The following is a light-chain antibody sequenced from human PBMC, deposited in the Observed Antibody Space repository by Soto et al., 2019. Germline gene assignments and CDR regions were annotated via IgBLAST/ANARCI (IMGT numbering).Light chain of an antibody. CDR3: RSYAGSNNVYV. CDR2: EVT. V-gene: IGLV2-8*01. J-gene: IGLJ1*01. Sequence: QSALTQPPSASGSPGQSVTISCTGTSSDVGGYNYVSWYQQHPGKAPKLMIYEVTKRPSGVPDRFSGSKSGNTASLTVSGLQAEDEADYYCRSYAGSNNVYVFGTGTKGTVL. CDR1: SSDVGGYNY.